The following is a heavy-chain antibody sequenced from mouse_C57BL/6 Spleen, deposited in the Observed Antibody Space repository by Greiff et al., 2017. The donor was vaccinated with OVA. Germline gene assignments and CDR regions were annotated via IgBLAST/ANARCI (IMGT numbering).Heavy chain of an antibody. V-gene: IGHV7-3*01. Sequence: EVKVVESGGGLVQPGGSLSLSCAASGFTFTDYYMSWVRQPPGKALEWLGFIRNKANGYTTEYISSVKGRFTISRDNSQSILYLQMNALRAEDSATYYCERYISLYWYFDVWGTGTTVTVSS. CDR1: GFTFTDYY. J-gene: IGHJ1*03. CDR3: ERYISLYWYFDV. CDR2: IRNKANGYTT.